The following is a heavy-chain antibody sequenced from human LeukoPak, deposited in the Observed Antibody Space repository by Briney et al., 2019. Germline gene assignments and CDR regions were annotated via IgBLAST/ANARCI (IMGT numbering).Heavy chain of an antibody. CDR1: GFTFSSYA. J-gene: IGHJ4*02. CDR2: ISGSGGST. D-gene: IGHD5-24*01. CDR3: AKDSRDGYTQLRGDFDY. Sequence: GGSLRLSCAASGFTFSSYAMSWVRQAPGKGLEWVSAISGSGGSTYYADSVKGRFTISRDNSKNTLYLQMNSLRAEDTAVYYCAKDSRDGYTQLRGDFDYWGQGTLVTVSS. V-gene: IGHV3-23*01.